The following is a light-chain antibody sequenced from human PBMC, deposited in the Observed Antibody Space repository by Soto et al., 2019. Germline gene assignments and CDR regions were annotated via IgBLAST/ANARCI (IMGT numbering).Light chain of an antibody. Sequence: EIVMKQSPVTLSVSPGDRATLSCRASQSVNSNLAWYQQKPGQTPKLLIYVASTRATGIPARFSGSGSGTEFTLTISSLQSEDFAVYYCQQYNVWPLTFGGGTKVEFK. CDR2: VAS. J-gene: IGKJ4*01. V-gene: IGKV3-15*01. CDR1: QSVNSN. CDR3: QQYNVWPLT.